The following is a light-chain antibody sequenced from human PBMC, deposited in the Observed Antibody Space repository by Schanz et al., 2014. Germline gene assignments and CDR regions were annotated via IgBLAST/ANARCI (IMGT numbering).Light chain of an antibody. V-gene: IGLV1-44*01. CDR1: SSNIGSNP. J-gene: IGLJ3*02. CDR2: DDI. CDR3: AAWDDSLNGPV. Sequence: QSVLTQPPSASGTPGQRVTISCSGSSSNIGSNPVSWYQLLPGTAPKLLMYDDIQRPSGVPDRISASKSDTSASLAISGLQSEDEADYYCAAWDDSLNGPVFGGGTKLTVL.